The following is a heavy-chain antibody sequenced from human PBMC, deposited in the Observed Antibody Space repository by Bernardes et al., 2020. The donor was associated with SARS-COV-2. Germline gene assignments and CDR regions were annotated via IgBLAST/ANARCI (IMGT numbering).Heavy chain of an antibody. CDR2: IKQDGSEK. Sequence: ETLSLTCTVSGGSISSYYWSWIRQPPGKGLEWVANIKQDGSEKYYVDSVKGRFTISRDNAKNSLYLQMNSLRAEDTAVYYCARDRAMEDYWGQGTLVTVSS. CDR3: ARDRAMEDY. J-gene: IGHJ4*02. D-gene: IGHD5-18*01. V-gene: IGHV3-7*01. CDR1: GGSISSYY.